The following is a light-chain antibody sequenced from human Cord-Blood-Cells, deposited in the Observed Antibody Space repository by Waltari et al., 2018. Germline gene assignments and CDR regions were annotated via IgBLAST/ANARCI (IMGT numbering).Light chain of an antibody. CDR1: SLRGYY. CDR3: NSRDSSGNHHVV. J-gene: IGLJ2*01. V-gene: IGLV3-19*01. CDR2: GKN. Sequence: SSELTQAPAVSVALGQTVRITYQGDSLRGYYASCDQQKPGQAPVLVIYGKNNRPSGIPDRFSGSSSGNTASLTITGAQAEDEADYYCNSRDSSGNHHVVFGGGTKLTVL.